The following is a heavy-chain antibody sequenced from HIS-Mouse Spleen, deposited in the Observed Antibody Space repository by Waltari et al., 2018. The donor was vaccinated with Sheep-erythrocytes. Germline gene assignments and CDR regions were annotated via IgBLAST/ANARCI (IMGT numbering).Heavy chain of an antibody. V-gene: IGHV3-30-3*02. Sequence: GEAVVQPGRSLRLSCAASGFTFSSYAMHWVRQAPGKGLEWVAVISYDGSNKYYADSVKGRFTISRDNSKNTLYLQMNSLRAEDTAVYYCAKRRTGDGGLDYWGQGTLVTVSS. CDR3: AKRRTGDGGLDY. CDR1: GFTFSSYA. CDR2: ISYDGSNK. D-gene: IGHD7-27*01. J-gene: IGHJ4*02.